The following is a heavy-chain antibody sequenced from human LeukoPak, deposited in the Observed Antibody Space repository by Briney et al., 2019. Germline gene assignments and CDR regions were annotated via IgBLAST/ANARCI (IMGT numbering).Heavy chain of an antibody. CDR3: ARYSGSYVYYFDY. CDR1: GGSFSGYY. D-gene: IGHD1-26*01. V-gene: IGHV4-34*01. J-gene: IGHJ4*03. CDR2: INHSGST. Sequence: SETLSLTCAVYGGSFSGYYWSWIRQPPGKGLEWIGEINHSGSTNYNPSLKSRVTISVDTSKSQFSLKLSSVTAADTAVYYCARYSGSYVYYFDYWGQGTMVTVSS.